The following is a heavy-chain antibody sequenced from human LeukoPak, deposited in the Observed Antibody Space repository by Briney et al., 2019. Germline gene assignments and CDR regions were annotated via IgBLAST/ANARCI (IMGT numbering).Heavy chain of an antibody. V-gene: IGHV4-4*07. CDR2: IYMRGRT. D-gene: IGHD5-18*01. CDR1: SISTYY. Sequence: SISTYYWSWIRQPAGKGLEWIGRIYMRGRTNYNPSLQSRVTMSVDTSKNQFSLKLRSVTDADTAVYYCARESSDTAMASYYFDQWGQGTLVTVSS. J-gene: IGHJ4*02. CDR3: ARESSDTAMASYYFDQ.